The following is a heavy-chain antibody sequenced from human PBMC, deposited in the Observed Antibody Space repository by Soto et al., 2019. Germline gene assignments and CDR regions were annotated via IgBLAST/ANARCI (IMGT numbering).Heavy chain of an antibody. CDR1: GYTFTSYD. CDR3: ARGGGKRCSGGSCYPRYYYYYYMDV. D-gene: IGHD2-15*01. V-gene: IGHV1-8*01. CDR2: MNPNSGNT. Sequence: ASVKVSCKASGYTFTSYDINWVRQATGQGLEWMGWMNPNSGNTGYAQKFQGGVTMTRNTSISTAYMELSSLRSEDTAVYYCARGGGKRCSGGSCYPRYYYYYYMDVWGKGTTVTVSS. J-gene: IGHJ6*03.